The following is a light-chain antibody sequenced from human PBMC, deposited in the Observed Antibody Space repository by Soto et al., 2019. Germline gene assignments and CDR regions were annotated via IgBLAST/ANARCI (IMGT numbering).Light chain of an antibody. CDR3: QQYGSSPLFT. CDR2: GAS. V-gene: IGKV3-20*01. J-gene: IGKJ3*01. CDR1: QSVSSSY. Sequence: EIVLTQSPGTLSLSPGERATLSCRASQSVSSSYLAWYQQKPGQAPRLLIYGASSRATGIPYRFSGSGSGTDFTLTISRLEPEDFAVHYCQQYGSSPLFTVGPGTKVDI.